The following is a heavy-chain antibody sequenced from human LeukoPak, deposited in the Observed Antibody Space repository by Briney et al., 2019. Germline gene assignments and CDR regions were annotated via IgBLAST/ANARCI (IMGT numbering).Heavy chain of an antibody. V-gene: IGHV3-23*01. CDR1: GFTFSNYA. Sequence: GGSLRLSCAASGFTFSNYALTWVRQAPGSGLDWVSSISGAGPYYADSVKGRFSISRDNYKNTLYLQMSSLRAEDTAVYYCARDPNGNYVGAFDFQRWGQGTLVTVSS. D-gene: IGHD4-17*01. CDR3: ARDPNGNYVGAFDFQR. CDR2: ISGAGP. J-gene: IGHJ1*01.